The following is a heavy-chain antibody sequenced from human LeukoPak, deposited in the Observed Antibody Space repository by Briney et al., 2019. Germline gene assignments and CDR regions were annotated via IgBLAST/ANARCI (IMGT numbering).Heavy chain of an antibody. J-gene: IGHJ6*02. CDR2: IYYSGST. D-gene: IGHD3-10*01. CDR3: ARDSPLLWFGELNYYGMDV. CDR1: GGSISSYY. V-gene: IGHV4-59*01. Sequence: SETLSLTCTVSGGSISSYYWSWIRQPPGKGLEWIGYIYYSGSTNYNPSLKSRVTRSVDTSKNQFSLKLSSVTAADTAVYYCARDSPLLWFGELNYYGMDVWGQGTTVTVSS.